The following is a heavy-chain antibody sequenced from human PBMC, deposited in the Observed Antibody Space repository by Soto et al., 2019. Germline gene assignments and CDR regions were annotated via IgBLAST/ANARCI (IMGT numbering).Heavy chain of an antibody. CDR2: INHSGST. CDR1: GGSFSGYY. CDR3: ARGPSAGGSGSYRAPHYYYFNMDV. V-gene: IGHV4-34*01. Sequence: SETLSLTCAVYGGSFSGYYWSWIRQPPGKGLEWIGEINHSGSTNYNPSLKSRVTISVDTSKNQFSLKLSSVTAADTAVYYCARGPSAGGSGSYRAPHYYYFNMDV. D-gene: IGHD3-10*01. J-gene: IGHJ6*01.